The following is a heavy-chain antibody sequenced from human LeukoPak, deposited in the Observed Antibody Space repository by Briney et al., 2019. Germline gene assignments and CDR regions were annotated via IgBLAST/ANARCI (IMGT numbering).Heavy chain of an antibody. CDR2: LYYSGST. CDR3: ARSPVASYFDY. CDR1: GGSFSTYY. V-gene: IGHV4-59*01. Sequence: SETPSLTCSVSGGSFSTYYWSWIRQPPGKGLEWIGYLYYSGSTYYNPSLKSRVTISADTSKNQFSLSLSSVTAADTAVYYCARSPVASYFDYWGQGTLVTVSS. J-gene: IGHJ4*02. D-gene: IGHD5-12*01.